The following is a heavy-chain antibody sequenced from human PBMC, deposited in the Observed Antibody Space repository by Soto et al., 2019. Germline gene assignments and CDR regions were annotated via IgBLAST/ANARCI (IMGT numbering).Heavy chain of an antibody. V-gene: IGHV3-73*01. J-gene: IGHJ4*02. CDR2: IRDKGNNYAT. D-gene: IGHD3-16*01. CDR3: ARLPTGGVMDY. CDR1: GFTFSASA. Sequence: GGSLRLSCAASGFTFSASAIHWVRQASGKGLEWVGRIRDKGNNYATAYAASVKGRFTISRDDSRNTASLQMNSLQTEDTAVYYCARLPTGGVMDYWGQGTLVTVSS.